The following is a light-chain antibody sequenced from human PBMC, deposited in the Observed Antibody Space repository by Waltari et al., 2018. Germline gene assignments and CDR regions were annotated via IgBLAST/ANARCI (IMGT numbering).Light chain of an antibody. Sequence: EIVLTQSPGPLSLSPGERATLSCRASQSVRSTFLAWYQQKPGQAPRLLIYGASTRATDIPDRFSGSGSGTDFTLTISRLEPEDFAVYYCQQYGGSPLWTFGQGTKVEIK. CDR2: GAS. J-gene: IGKJ1*01. CDR1: QSVRSTF. V-gene: IGKV3-20*01. CDR3: QQYGGSPLWT.